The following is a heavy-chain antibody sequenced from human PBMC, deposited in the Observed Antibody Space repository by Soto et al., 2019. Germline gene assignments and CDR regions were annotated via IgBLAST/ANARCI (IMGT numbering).Heavy chain of an antibody. CDR2: IYYSGST. J-gene: IGHJ4*02. V-gene: IGHV4-59*08. CDR1: GGSISSHY. Sequence: SETLSLTCTVSGGSISSHYWSWIRQPPGQGLEWIGYIYYSGSTNYNPSLKSRVTISVDTSKSQFSLRLSSVTAADTAVYFCARLHRYAHYIDYWGQAALVTVSS. D-gene: IGHD5-12*01. CDR3: ARLHRYAHYIDY.